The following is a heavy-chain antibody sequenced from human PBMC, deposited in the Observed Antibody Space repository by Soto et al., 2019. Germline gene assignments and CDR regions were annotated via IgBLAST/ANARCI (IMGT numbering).Heavy chain of an antibody. CDR1: GFTFSSYA. J-gene: IGHJ3*02. CDR2: ISGSGGST. Sequence: GGSLRLSCAASGFTFSSYAMSWVRQAPGKGLEWVSAISGSGGSTYYADSVKGRFTISRDNSKNTLYLQMNSLRAEDTAVYYCATPPYYDILTGYKNAFDIWGQGTMVTVSS. CDR3: ATPPYYDILTGYKNAFDI. D-gene: IGHD3-9*01. V-gene: IGHV3-23*01.